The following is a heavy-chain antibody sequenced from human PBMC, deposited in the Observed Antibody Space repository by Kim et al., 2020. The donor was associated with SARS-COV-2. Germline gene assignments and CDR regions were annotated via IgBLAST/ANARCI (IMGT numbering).Heavy chain of an antibody. CDR3: ARDRGVLRYFDWFSLHPIDY. CDR2: INTNTGNP. V-gene: IGHV7-4-1*02. CDR1: GYTFTSYA. D-gene: IGHD3-9*01. Sequence: ASVKVSCKASGYTFTSYAMNWVRQAPGQGLEWMGWINTNTGNPTYAQGFTGRFVFSLDTSVSTAYLQISSLKAEDTAVYYCARDRGVLRYFDWFSLHPIDYWGQGTLVTVSS. J-gene: IGHJ4*02.